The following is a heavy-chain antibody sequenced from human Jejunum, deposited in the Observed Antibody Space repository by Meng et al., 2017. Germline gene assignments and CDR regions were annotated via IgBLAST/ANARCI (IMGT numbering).Heavy chain of an antibody. J-gene: IGHJ1*01. Sequence: QVQLVESGGGVVQPGRSLRLSCTDAGFIFSNYALHWVRPAPGKGLEWVAVISYDGSNKYYADSVKGRLTISRDNSKNTLYLQLNSLRAEDTAVYYCARWLRGGEGDNFGYGLQHWGQGTLVTVSS. D-gene: IGHD3-16*01. CDR3: ARWLRGGEGDNFGYGLQH. V-gene: IGHV3-30-3*01. CDR1: GFIFSNYA. CDR2: ISYDGSNK.